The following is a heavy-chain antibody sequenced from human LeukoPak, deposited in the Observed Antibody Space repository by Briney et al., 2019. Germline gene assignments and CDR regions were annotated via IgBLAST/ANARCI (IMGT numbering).Heavy chain of an antibody. V-gene: IGHV4-30-4*08. CDR1: GGSISSGDYY. CDR2: IYYSGST. Sequence: SETMSLTCTVSGGSISSGDYYWSWIHQPPGKGLEWIGYIYYSGSTYYNPSLKSRVTISVDTSKNQFSLKLSSVTAADTAVYYCARTDFWSGHYDYWGQGTLVTVSS. J-gene: IGHJ4*02. CDR3: ARTDFWSGHYDY. D-gene: IGHD3-3*01.